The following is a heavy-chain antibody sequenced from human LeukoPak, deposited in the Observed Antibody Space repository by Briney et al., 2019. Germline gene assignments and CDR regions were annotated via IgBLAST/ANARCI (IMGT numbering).Heavy chain of an antibody. CDR3: ARLGTMTTVTHQFGP. CDR1: GGSISSSSYY. J-gene: IGHJ5*02. D-gene: IGHD4-17*01. Sequence: SETLSLTCTVSGGSISSSSYYWGWIRQPPGKGLEWIASIYYSGGTYYNPSLKSRVTISIDTSTNQFSLKLYSVTAADTAVYYCARLGTMTTVTHQFGPWGQGTLVTVSS. V-gene: IGHV4-39*01. CDR2: IYYSGGT.